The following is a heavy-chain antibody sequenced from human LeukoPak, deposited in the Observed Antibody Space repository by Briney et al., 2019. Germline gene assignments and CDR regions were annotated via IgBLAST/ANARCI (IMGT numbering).Heavy chain of an antibody. CDR3: AKDRVWFGELLVNDY. CDR1: GFTFSSYG. Sequence: PGGSLRLSCAAPGFTFSSYGMSWVRQAPGKGLEWVSAISGSGGSTYYADSVKGRFTISRDNSKNTLYLQMNSLRAEDTAVYYCAKDRVWFGELLVNDYWGQGTLVTVSS. D-gene: IGHD3-10*01. J-gene: IGHJ4*02. V-gene: IGHV3-23*01. CDR2: ISGSGGST.